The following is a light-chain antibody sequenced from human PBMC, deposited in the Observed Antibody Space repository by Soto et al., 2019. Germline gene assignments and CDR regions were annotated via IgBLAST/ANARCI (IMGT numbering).Light chain of an antibody. Sequence: DIQMTQSPSTLSASVGDRVTITCRASQTISNSLAWYQQKPGKAPILLIYKVSSLESGVPARFSGGGSETEFTLNISSLQPDALAHYYCKQYYDYSTFGQGTKVDVK. CDR2: KVS. V-gene: IGKV1-5*03. J-gene: IGKJ1*01. CDR3: KQYYDYST. CDR1: QTISNS.